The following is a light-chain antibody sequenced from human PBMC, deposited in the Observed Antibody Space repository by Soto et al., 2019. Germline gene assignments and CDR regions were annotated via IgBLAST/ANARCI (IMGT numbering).Light chain of an antibody. V-gene: IGLV2-14*01. CDR2: DVR. J-gene: IGLJ1*01. Sequence: QSVLTQPASVSGSPGQSITISCTGTSRDVGGYNYVSWYQQHPGKAPKLMIYDVRNRPSGVSNRFSGSKSVNTASLTISGLHAEDEADYYCSSYTTISTYVFGTGTKLTVL. CDR1: SRDVGGYNY. CDR3: SSYTTISTYV.